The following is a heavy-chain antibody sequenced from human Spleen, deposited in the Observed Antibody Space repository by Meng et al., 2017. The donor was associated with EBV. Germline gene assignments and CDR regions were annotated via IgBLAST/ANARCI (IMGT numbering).Heavy chain of an antibody. V-gene: IGHV1-69*06. J-gene: IGHJ4*02. CDR3: ASESGRGYTPDY. D-gene: IGHD3-10*01. CDR1: GGTINSDA. Sequence: QVKWGQLGARVKKHGSSVKVSCNTSGGTINSDAISWVRKAPGQGLEWMGGLIPMLGAPNLAQKFQDRVTIIADKSTSTHYMELSSLRSDDTAVYYCASESGRGYTPDYWGRGTLVTVSS. CDR2: LIPMLGAP.